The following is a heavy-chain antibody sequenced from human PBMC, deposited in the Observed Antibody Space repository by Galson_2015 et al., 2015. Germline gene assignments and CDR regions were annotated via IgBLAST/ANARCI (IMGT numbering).Heavy chain of an antibody. V-gene: IGHV1-58*01. CDR3: AATSGTHVWFYFDL. J-gene: IGHJ2*01. Sequence: SVKVSCKGAGFTFSSSVVLWVRQAPGQRLEWIGWIVVGGGQASYAQKFHQRVTITRDLSTSTVSMELSSLRSEDTAEYYCAATSGTHVWFYFDLWGRGALVTVSS. CDR1: GFTFSSSV. CDR2: IVVGGGQA. D-gene: IGHD3-10*01.